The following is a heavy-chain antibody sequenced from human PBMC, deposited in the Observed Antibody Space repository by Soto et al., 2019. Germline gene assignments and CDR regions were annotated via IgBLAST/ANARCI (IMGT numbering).Heavy chain of an antibody. CDR2: ISKDGTST. D-gene: IGHD4-17*01. CDR3: ARGTDYADLGNAEDFQP. Sequence: VQLVESGGGVVQPGRSLRLSCAASGFTFRTYGIHWVRQAPGKGVEWVALISKDGTSTYYADSVRGRFTTSRDNSQNKVFLQMNTLRPEDTAIYFCARGTDYADLGNAEDFQPWGQGTLVTVSS. CDR1: GFTFRTYG. J-gene: IGHJ1*01. V-gene: IGHV3-30*03.